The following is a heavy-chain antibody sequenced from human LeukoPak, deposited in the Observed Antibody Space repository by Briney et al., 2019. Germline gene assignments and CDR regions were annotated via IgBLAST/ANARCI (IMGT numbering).Heavy chain of an antibody. Sequence: ASVKVSCKASGYTFTGYYMHWVRQAPGQGLEWMGRINPNSGGTNYAQKSQGRVTMTRDTSISTAYMELSRLRSDDTAVYYCASPSNWGPAYYYYYYMDVWGKGTTVTVSS. CDR1: GYTFTGYY. V-gene: IGHV1-2*06. CDR2: INPNSGGT. J-gene: IGHJ6*03. CDR3: ASPSNWGPAYYYYYYMDV. D-gene: IGHD7-27*01.